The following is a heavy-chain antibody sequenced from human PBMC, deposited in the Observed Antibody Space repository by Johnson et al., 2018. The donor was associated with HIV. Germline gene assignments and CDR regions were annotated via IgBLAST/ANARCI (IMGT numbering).Heavy chain of an antibody. V-gene: IGHV3-30*09. CDR1: GFTLSKYA. CDR2: ISFDGSNK. CDR3: AKDDQNYYGSGSYYDAFDI. D-gene: IGHD3-10*01. J-gene: IGHJ3*02. Sequence: QVQLVESGGGVVQPGRSLRLSCAASGFTLSKYAMHWVRQAPGKGLEWVAVISFDGSNKYYADSVKGRFAISRDNSKNTLYLQMNSLRAEDTAVYYCAKDDQNYYGSGSYYDAFDIWGQGTMVTVSS.